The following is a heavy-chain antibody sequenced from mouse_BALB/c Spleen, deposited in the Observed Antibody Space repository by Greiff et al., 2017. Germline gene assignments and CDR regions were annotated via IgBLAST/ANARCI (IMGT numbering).Heavy chain of an antibody. Sequence: VKLQESGPGLVAPSQSLSITCTVSGFSLTSYGVHWVRQPPGKGLEWLGVIWAGGSTNYNSALMSRLSISKDNSKSQVFLKMNSLQTDDTAMYYCARGDYYWYFDVWGAGTTVTVSS. D-gene: IGHD2-4*01. CDR2: IWAGGST. J-gene: IGHJ1*01. CDR1: GFSLTSYG. V-gene: IGHV2-9*02. CDR3: ARGDYYWYFDV.